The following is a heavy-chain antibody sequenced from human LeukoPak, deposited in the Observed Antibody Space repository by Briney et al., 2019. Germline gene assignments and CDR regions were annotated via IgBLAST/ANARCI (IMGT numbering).Heavy chain of an antibody. CDR3: AKDLAGSGSYSFDY. Sequence: NPGGSLRLSCAASGFTFSSYAMSWVRQAPGKGLEWVSAISGSGGSTYYADSVKGRFTISRDNSKNTLYLQMNSLRAEDTAVYYCAKDLAGSGSYSFDYWGQGTLDTVSS. D-gene: IGHD1-26*01. J-gene: IGHJ4*02. CDR1: GFTFSSYA. V-gene: IGHV3-23*01. CDR2: ISGSGGST.